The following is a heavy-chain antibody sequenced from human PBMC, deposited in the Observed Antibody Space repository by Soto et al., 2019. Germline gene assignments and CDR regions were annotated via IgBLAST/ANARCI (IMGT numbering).Heavy chain of an antibody. CDR2: IYWNDDK. CDR3: ALQKYYYDSSGYGIFEY. D-gene: IGHD3-22*01. V-gene: IGHV2-5*01. J-gene: IGHJ4*02. CDR1: LVSLITSGVG. Sequence: SVPTLVNPTHSLTLTVTFSLVSLITSGVGVGWIRQPPGKALEWLALIYWNDDKRYSPSLKSRLTITKDTSKSQVVLTMTNVEHVETATYSCALQKYYYDSSGYGIFEYCGQRTLVNVYS.